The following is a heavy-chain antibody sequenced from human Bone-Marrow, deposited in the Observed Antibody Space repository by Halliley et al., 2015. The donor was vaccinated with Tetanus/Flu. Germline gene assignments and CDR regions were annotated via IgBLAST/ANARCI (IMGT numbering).Heavy chain of an antibody. D-gene: IGHD3-3*01. V-gene: IGHV4-34*01. CDR3: ARRTPIDDFWSGSTDS. CDR1: GGSFRGYY. CDR2: ITHRGGT. Sequence: LRLSCAVYGGSFRGYYWTWIRQPPGRGLEWIGDITHRGGTSYIPSLESRVTISVDTSMNHFSLTLTSVTAADTAVYYCARRTPIDDFWSGSTDSWGQGTLVTVSS. J-gene: IGHJ5*01.